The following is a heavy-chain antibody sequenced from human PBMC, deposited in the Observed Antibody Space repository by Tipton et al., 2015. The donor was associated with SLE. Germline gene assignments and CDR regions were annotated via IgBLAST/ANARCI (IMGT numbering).Heavy chain of an antibody. V-gene: IGHV3-30*16. J-gene: IGHJ4*02. Sequence: QLVQSGPEVKQPGASVNVYCRASGYTFTDRYIHWVRQATGQGLEWVAVIWYDGSNKYYADSVKGRFTISRDNTKNTLYLQMNSLRDDDTALYFCARAPDPYSSGYSYYFDYWGPGTLVTVSS. D-gene: IGHD3-22*01. CDR1: GYTFTDRY. CDR2: IWYDGSNK. CDR3: ARAPDPYSSGYSYYFDY.